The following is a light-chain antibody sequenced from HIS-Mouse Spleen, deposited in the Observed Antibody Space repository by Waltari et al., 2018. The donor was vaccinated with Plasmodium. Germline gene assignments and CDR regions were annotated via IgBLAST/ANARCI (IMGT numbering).Light chain of an antibody. CDR3: QQYNNWSFT. V-gene: IGKV3-15*01. J-gene: IGKJ3*01. CDR2: GAS. Sequence: EIAMTQSPATLSVSPGERATLTCRASQRVSSTLAWYQQEPGQAPRLLIYGASTSATGIPARFSGSGSGTEFTLTISSLQSEDFAVYYCQQYNNWSFTFGPGTKVDIK. CDR1: QRVSST.